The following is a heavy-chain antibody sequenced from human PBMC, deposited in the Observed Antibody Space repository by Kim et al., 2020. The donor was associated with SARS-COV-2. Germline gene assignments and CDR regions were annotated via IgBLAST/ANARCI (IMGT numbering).Heavy chain of an antibody. V-gene: IGHV1-69*13. D-gene: IGHD1-7*01. J-gene: IGHJ5*02. CDR1: GGTFSSYA. CDR2: IIPIFGTA. Sequence: SVKVSCKASGGTFSSYAISWVRQAPGQGLEWMGGIIPIFGTANYAQKFQGRVTITADESTSTAYMELSSLRPEDTAVYYCTNYAGEAWFDPWGQGTLVTVSS. CDR3: TNYAGEAWFDP.